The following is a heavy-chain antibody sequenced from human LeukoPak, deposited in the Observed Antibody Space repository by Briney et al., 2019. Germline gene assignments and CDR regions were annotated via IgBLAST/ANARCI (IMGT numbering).Heavy chain of an antibody. CDR2: INPSGGST. Sequence: EASVKVSCKASGYTFTSYYMHWVRQAPGQGLEWMGIINPSGGSTSYAQKFQGRVTMTRDMSTSTVYMELSSLRSEDTAVYYCARADYDILTGYVYFDYWGHGTLVTVSS. D-gene: IGHD3-9*01. J-gene: IGHJ4*01. V-gene: IGHV1-46*01. CDR1: GYTFTSYY. CDR3: ARADYDILTGYVYFDY.